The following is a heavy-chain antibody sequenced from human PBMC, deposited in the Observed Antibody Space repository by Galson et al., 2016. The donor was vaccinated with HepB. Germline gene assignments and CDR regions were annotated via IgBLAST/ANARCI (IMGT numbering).Heavy chain of an antibody. V-gene: IGHV3-53*01. Sequence: SLRLSCAASGFTISSHYMSWVRQAPGTGLEWVSTIYSDGSTYYADSVKGRFTISRDNSKNTLYLQMNSLRAEDTALYYCARGRGYSGYASYYGMDVWGQGTTVTVSS. CDR2: IYSDGST. J-gene: IGHJ6*02. CDR1: GFTISSHY. D-gene: IGHD5-12*01. CDR3: ARGRGYSGYASYYGMDV.